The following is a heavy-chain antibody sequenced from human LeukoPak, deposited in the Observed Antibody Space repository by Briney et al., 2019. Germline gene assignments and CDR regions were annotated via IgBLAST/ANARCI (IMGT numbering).Heavy chain of an antibody. CDR3: ARRAAALDY. CDR1: GGSISRYY. J-gene: IGHJ4*02. D-gene: IGHD6-13*01. V-gene: IGHV4-59*08. CDR2: FHYSGNT. Sequence: SETLSLTCTVSGGSISRYYWSWIRQPPGKGLEWIGYFHYSGNTNYNPSLSSRITMSVDTSKNQLSLKLNSVTAADTAVYYCARRAAALDYWGQGTLVTVSS.